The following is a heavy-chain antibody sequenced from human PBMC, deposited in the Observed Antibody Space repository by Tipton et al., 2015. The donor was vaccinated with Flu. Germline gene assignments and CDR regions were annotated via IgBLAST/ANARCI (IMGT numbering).Heavy chain of an antibody. CDR3: ARLRANYYDSSGYSDY. CDR1: GGSISSSSYY. J-gene: IGHJ4*02. V-gene: IGHV4-39*07. CDR2: IYYSGST. D-gene: IGHD3-22*01. Sequence: TLSLTCTVSGGSISSSSYYWGWIRQPPGKGLEWIGSIYYSGSTYYNPSLKSRVTISVDTSKNQFSLKLSSVTAAGTAVYYCARLRANYYDSSGYSDYWGQGTLVTVSS.